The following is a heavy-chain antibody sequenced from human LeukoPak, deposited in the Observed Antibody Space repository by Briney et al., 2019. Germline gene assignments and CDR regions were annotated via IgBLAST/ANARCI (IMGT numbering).Heavy chain of an antibody. J-gene: IGHJ4*02. D-gene: IGHD1-26*01. CDR3: ARVEWELRRVEYYSDY. V-gene: IGHV1-3*01. Sequence: GASVKVSCKASGYTFTSYAMHWVRQAPGQRLEWMGWINAGNGNTKYSRKFQGRVTITRDTSASTAYMELSSLRSEDTAVYYCARVEWELRRVEYYSDYWGQGTLVTVSS. CDR2: INAGNGNT. CDR1: GYTFTSYA.